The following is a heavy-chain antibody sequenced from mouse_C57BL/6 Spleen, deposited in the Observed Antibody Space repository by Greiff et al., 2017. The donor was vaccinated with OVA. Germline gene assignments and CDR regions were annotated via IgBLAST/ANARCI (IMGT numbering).Heavy chain of an antibody. V-gene: IGHV5-9*01. J-gene: IGHJ3*01. Sequence: EVQRVESGGGLVKPGGSLKLSCAASGFTFSSYTMSWIRQTPEKRLEWVATISGGGSDTYYPDSVRGRFTISRDNVKNTLYLQRSSLRSEDTALYYCARRDSSGFAYWGQGTLVTVSA. D-gene: IGHD3-2*02. CDR2: ISGGGSDT. CDR1: GFTFSSYT. CDR3: ARRDSSGFAY.